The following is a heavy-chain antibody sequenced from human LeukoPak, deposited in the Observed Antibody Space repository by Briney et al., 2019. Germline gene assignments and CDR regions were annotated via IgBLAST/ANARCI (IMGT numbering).Heavy chain of an antibody. J-gene: IGHJ4*02. D-gene: IGHD6-19*01. CDR2: IYSSGST. CDR1: GFTVSSNY. CDR3: ATTVAGTADY. V-gene: IGHV3-53*01. Sequence: GGSLRLSCAASGFTVSSNYMSWVRQAPGKGLEWVSVIYSSGSTYYADSVKGRFTISRDNSKNTLYLQMNSLRAEDTAVYYCATTVAGTADYWGQGTLVTVSS.